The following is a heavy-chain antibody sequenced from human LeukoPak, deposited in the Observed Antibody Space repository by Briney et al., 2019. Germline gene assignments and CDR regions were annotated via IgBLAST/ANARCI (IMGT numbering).Heavy chain of an antibody. Sequence: ASVKVSCKASGYTFTGYYMYWVRQAPGQGLEWMGWINPNSGGTNYAQKFQGRVTMTRDTSISTAYMELIRLTSDDTAVYYCARGYCSTTSCHRNDFHSMDVWGQGTTVTVSS. J-gene: IGHJ6*02. CDR1: GYTFTGYY. V-gene: IGHV1-2*02. CDR2: INPNSGGT. CDR3: ARGYCSTTSCHRNDFHSMDV. D-gene: IGHD2-2*01.